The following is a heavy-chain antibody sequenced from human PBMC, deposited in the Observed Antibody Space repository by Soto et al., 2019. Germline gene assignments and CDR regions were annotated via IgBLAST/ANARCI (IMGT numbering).Heavy chain of an antibody. D-gene: IGHD3-16*01. Sequence: EVQLLESGGGLVQPGGSLRLSCAASGFTFSSYAMSWVRQAPGKGLEWVSAISGSGGSTYYADTGKGRFTISRDNSMNAVDVEMNSLRDEDRAVYYCAKDRGEGAFHIWGQGTMVTVSS. V-gene: IGHV3-23*01. J-gene: IGHJ3*02. CDR3: AKDRGEGAFHI. CDR2: ISGSGGST. CDR1: GFTFSSYA.